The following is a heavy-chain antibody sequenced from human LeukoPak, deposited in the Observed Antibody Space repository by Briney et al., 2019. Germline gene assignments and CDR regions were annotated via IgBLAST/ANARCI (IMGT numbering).Heavy chain of an antibody. CDR1: GLTFSSHG. J-gene: IGHJ5*02. CDR2: ISLDGSKT. Sequence: GGSLRLSCAASGLTFSSHGFHWVRQAPGKGLEWVTFISLDGSKTSYADSVKGRFTFSRDDSKNTLYLEMNSLRAEDTAVYYCARRYCSGGSCYSFRGDWFDPWGQGTLVTVSS. D-gene: IGHD2-15*01. CDR3: ARRYCSGGSCYSFRGDWFDP. V-gene: IGHV3-33*05.